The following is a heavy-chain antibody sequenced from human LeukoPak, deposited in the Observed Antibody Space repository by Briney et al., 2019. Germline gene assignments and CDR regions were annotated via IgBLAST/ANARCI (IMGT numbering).Heavy chain of an antibody. V-gene: IGHV3-49*04. Sequence: GGSLRLYCTASGFTFCDYAMSWVRQAPGKGLEWVGFIRSKAYGGTTEYAASVKGRFTISRDDSKSIAYLQMNSLKTEDTAVYYCTMDTAMVTYYYYGMDVWGQGTTVTVSS. CDR1: GFTFCDYA. D-gene: IGHD5-18*01. CDR2: IRSKAYGGTT. J-gene: IGHJ6*02. CDR3: TMDTAMVTYYYYGMDV.